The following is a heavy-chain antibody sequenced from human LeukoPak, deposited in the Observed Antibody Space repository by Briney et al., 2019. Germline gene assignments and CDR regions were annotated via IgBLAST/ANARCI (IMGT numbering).Heavy chain of an antibody. D-gene: IGHD6-13*01. CDR1: GYSISSGYY. CDR2: IYYSGST. J-gene: IGHJ4*02. CDR3: ARHRAAAPSFDY. Sequence: SETLSLTCTVSGYSISSGYYWGWIRQPPGKGLEWIGYIYYSGSTNYNPSLKSRVTISVDTSKNQFSLKLSSVTAADTAVYYCARHRAAAPSFDYWGQGTLVTVSS. V-gene: IGHV4-38-2*02.